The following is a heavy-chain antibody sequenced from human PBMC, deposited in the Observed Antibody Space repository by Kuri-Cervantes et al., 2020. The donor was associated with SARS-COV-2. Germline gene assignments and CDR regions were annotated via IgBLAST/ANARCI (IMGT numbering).Heavy chain of an antibody. D-gene: IGHD1-14*01. Sequence: LVKPTQTLTLTCTFSGFSLNTDGLCVSWIRQPPGRALEWIGYIYHSGSTYYNPSLKSRVTISVDRSKNQFSLKLSSVTAADTAVYYCARADNGANWFDPWGQGTLVTVSS. CDR2: IYHSGST. V-gene: IGHV4-30-2*01. CDR1: GFSLNTDGLC. CDR3: ARADNGANWFDP. J-gene: IGHJ5*02.